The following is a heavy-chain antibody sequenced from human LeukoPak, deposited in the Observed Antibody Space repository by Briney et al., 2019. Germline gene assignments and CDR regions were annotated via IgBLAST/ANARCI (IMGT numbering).Heavy chain of an antibody. D-gene: IGHD5-18*01. J-gene: IGHJ4*02. CDR1: GFTFSSYS. CDR2: ISSSSYI. V-gene: IGHV3-21*01. CDR3: ARGRIQLWSPYFDY. Sequence: GGSLRLSCAASGFTFSSYSMNWVRQAPGKGLEWVSSISSSSYIYYADSVKGRFTISRDNAKNSLYLQMNSLRAEDTAVYYCARGRIQLWSPYFDYWGQGTLVTVSS.